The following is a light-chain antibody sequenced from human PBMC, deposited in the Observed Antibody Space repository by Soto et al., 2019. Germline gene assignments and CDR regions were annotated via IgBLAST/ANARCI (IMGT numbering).Light chain of an antibody. Sequence: DILMTQTPLSLPVTPGEPASISCRSSQSLSDRDDGKMYLDWHVQKPGQSPQLLIYTVSYRASGVPDRFSGIGSGTDFTLQISRVEADDVGVYYCMQRLEFPLTFGLGTKVEIK. CDR2: TVS. V-gene: IGKV2-40*01. J-gene: IGKJ4*01. CDR1: QSLSDRDDGKMY. CDR3: MQRLEFPLT.